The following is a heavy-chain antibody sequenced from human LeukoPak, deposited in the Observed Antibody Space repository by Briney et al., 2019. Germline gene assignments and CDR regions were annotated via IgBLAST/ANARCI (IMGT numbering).Heavy chain of an antibody. CDR3: ARGNILTGYDY. CDR2: IGTAGDT. V-gene: IGHV3-13*01. D-gene: IGHD3-9*01. J-gene: IGHJ4*02. Sequence: GGSPRLSCAASGFIFSNYDMHWVRQATGKGLEWVSAIGTAGDTYYPGSVKGRFTISRENAKNSLYLQMNSLRAGDTAVYFCARGNILTGYDYWGQGTLVTVSS. CDR1: GFIFSNYD.